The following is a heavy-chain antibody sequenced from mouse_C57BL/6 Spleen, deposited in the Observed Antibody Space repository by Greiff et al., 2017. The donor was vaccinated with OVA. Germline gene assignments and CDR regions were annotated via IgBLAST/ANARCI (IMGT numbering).Heavy chain of an antibody. Sequence: VKLQQSGAELARPGASVKLSCKASGYTFTSYGISWVKQRTGQGLEWIGEIYPRSGNTYYNEKFKGKATLTADKSSSTAYMELRSLTSEDSAVYFCASGRDSYFDVWGTGTTVTVSS. CDR2: IYPRSGNT. V-gene: IGHV1-81*01. CDR3: ASGRDSYFDV. CDR1: GYTFTSYG. J-gene: IGHJ1*03.